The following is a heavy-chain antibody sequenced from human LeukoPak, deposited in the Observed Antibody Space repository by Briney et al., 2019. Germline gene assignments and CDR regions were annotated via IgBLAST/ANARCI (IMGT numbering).Heavy chain of an antibody. V-gene: IGHV3-23*01. CDR3: AKHMYLRGVSPFDY. D-gene: IGHD3-10*01. CDR2: ISGTTGNT. J-gene: IGHJ4*02. Sequence: GGSLRLSCAASGFTFSNYPMTWVRQAQGKGLEWVSAISGTTGNTFYADSVKGRFTISRDNSKNTLYLQMNSLRAEDTAVYYYAKHMYLRGVSPFDYWGQGTLVTVSS. CDR1: GFTFSNYP.